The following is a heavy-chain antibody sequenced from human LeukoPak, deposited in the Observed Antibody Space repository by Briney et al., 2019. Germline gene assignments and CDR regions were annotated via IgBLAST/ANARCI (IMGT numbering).Heavy chain of an antibody. CDR3: ARGYYYDSREPLDY. Sequence: SETLSLTCTVSGGSISSSSYYWGWIRQPPGKGLEWIGSIYYSGSTYYNPSLKSRVTLSVDTSKNQFSLKLSSVTAADTAVYYCARGYYYDSREPLDYWGQGTLVTVSS. CDR1: GGSISSSSYY. J-gene: IGHJ4*02. V-gene: IGHV4-39*07. D-gene: IGHD3-22*01. CDR2: IYYSGST.